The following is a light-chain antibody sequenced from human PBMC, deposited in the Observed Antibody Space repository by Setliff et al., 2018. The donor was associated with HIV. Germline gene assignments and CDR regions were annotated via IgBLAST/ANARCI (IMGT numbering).Light chain of an antibody. J-gene: IGKJ1*01. V-gene: IGKV1-8*01. CDR1: QAIGSY. CDR3: RQYYTYPWT. Sequence: IRMTQSQSSLSASIGDRVTITCRANQAIGSYLDWYQQKPGKAPKLLIYAASTLRSGVPSRFSGSGSGTDFTLTISCLQSEDFAIYFCRQYYTYPWTFGRGTKV. CDR2: AAS.